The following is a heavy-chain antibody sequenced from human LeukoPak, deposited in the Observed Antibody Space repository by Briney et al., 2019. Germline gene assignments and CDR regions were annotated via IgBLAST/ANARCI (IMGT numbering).Heavy chain of an antibody. CDR3: AKGSYYYDRSGYYGAAV. J-gene: IGHJ6*02. D-gene: IGHD3-22*01. V-gene: IGHV3-30*18. Sequence: GGSLRLSCAASGSTFSSYGMHWVRQAPGKGLEWVAVISYDGSNKYYADSVKGRFTISRDNSKNTLYLQMNSLRAEDTAVYYCAKGSYYYDRSGYYGAAVWGQGTTVTVSS. CDR2: ISYDGSNK. CDR1: GSTFSSYG.